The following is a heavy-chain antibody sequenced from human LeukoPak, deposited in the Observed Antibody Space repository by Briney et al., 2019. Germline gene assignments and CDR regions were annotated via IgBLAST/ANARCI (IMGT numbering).Heavy chain of an antibody. D-gene: IGHD2-15*01. CDR3: ARLVLSAYSGWFDP. CDR2: IYPGDSDT. J-gene: IGHJ5*02. Sequence: GESLKISCKGSGYSFTSYWIGWVRQMPGKGLEWRGIIYPGDSDTRYSPSFQGQVTISADKSISTAYLQWRSLKASDTAMYYCARLVLSAYSGWFDPWGQGTLVTVSS. V-gene: IGHV5-51*01. CDR1: GYSFTSYW.